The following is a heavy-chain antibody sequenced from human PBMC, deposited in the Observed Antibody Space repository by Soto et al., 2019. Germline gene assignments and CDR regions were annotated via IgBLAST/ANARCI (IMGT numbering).Heavy chain of an antibody. V-gene: IGHV3-30-3*01. D-gene: IGHD6-19*01. Sequence: QVQLVESGGGVVQPGRSLRLSCAASGFTFSSYAMHWVRQAPGKGLEWVAVISYDGSNKYYADSVKGRFTISGDNSKNTLYLQMNSLRAEDTAVYYCARDQYRWVAGADYWGQGTLLTASS. J-gene: IGHJ4*02. CDR1: GFTFSSYA. CDR2: ISYDGSNK. CDR3: ARDQYRWVAGADY.